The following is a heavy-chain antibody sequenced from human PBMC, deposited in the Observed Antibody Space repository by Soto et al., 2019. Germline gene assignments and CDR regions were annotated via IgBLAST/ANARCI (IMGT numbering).Heavy chain of an antibody. V-gene: IGHV1-18*01. CDR2: ISAYNGNT. J-gene: IGHJ4*02. D-gene: IGHD6-19*01. CDR3: ARGPRRFQQWLVPYYFDY. CDR1: GYTFTSYG. Sequence: QVQLVQSGAEVKKPGASVKVSCKASGYTFTSYGISWVRQAPGQVLEWMGWISAYNGNTNYAQKLQGRVTMTTDTSTSTAYMELRSLRSDDTAVYYCARGPRRFQQWLVPYYFDYWGQGTLVTVSS.